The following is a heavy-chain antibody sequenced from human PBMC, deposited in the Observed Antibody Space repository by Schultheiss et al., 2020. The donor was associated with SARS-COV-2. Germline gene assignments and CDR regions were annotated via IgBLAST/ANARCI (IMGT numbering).Heavy chain of an antibody. V-gene: IGHV1-18*01. CDR1: GGTFSSYA. CDR3: ARRTGTTIDY. J-gene: IGHJ4*02. D-gene: IGHD1/OR15-1a*01. CDR2: ISAYNGNT. Sequence: ASVKVSCKASGGTFSSYAISWVRQAPGQGLEWMGWISAYNGNTNYAQKLQGRVTMTTDTSTSTVYMELSSLRSEDTAVYYCARRTGTTIDYWGQGTLVTVSS.